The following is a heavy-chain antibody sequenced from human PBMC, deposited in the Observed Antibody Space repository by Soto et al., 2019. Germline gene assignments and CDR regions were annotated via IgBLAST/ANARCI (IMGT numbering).Heavy chain of an antibody. CDR1: GGSISSYY. CDR3: ARTYSGYELYYFDY. V-gene: IGHV4-59*01. D-gene: IGHD5-12*01. Sequence: SETLSLTCTVSGGSISSYYWSWIRQPPGKGLEWIGYIYYSGSTNYNPSLKSRVTISVDTSKNQFSLKLSSVTAADTAVYYCARTYSGYELYYFDYWGQGTLVTVSS. J-gene: IGHJ4*02. CDR2: IYYSGST.